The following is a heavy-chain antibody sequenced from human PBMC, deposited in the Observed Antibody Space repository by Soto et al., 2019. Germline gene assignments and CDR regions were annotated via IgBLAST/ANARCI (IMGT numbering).Heavy chain of an antibody. D-gene: IGHD3-3*01. CDR2: ISGSGGST. V-gene: IGHV3-23*01. CDR3: AKDSGYDFWSGYPNYFDY. Sequence: GGSLRLSCAASGFTFSSYAMSWVRQAPGKGLEWVSAISGSGGSTYYADSVKGRFTISRDNSKNTLYLQMNSLRAEDTAVYYCAKDSGYDFWSGYPNYFDYWGQGTLVTVSS. J-gene: IGHJ4*02. CDR1: GFTFSSYA.